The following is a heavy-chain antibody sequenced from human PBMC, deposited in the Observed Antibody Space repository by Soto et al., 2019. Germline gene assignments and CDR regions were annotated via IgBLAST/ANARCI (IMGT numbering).Heavy chain of an antibody. D-gene: IGHD3-16*02. CDR3: AKDVVDRRLSY. J-gene: IGHJ4*01. CDR1: GFTFNSYS. CDR2: ISGFGNYM. Sequence: GGSLRLSCAVSGFTFNSYSMNWVRQTPGKGLEWVSSISGFGNYMYYTDSVKGRFTISRDNSKNTLYLQMNSLRAEDTALYYCAKDVVDRRLSYWGQGTLVTVSS. V-gene: IGHV3-21*04.